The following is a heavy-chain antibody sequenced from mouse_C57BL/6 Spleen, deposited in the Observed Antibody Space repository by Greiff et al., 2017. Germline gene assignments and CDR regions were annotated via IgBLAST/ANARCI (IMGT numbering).Heavy chain of an antibody. CDR1: GYAFSSYW. J-gene: IGHJ1*03. CDR3: ARGSSSYWYFDV. Sequence: VQLQESGAELVKPGASVKISCKASGYAFSSYWMNWVKQRPGKGLEWIGQIYPGDGDTNYNGKFKGKATLTADKSSSTAYMQLSSLTSEDSVVYFCARGSSSYWYFDVWGTGTTVTVSS. CDR2: IYPGDGDT. D-gene: IGHD1-1*01. V-gene: IGHV1-80*01.